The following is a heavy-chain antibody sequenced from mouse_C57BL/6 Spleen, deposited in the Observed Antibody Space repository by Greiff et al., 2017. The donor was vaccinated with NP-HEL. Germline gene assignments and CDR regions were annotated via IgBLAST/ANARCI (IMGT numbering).Heavy chain of an antibody. Sequence: VQLQQPGAELVKPGASVKLSCKASGYTFTSYWMHWVKPRPGQGLEWIGMIHPNSGSTNYNEKFKSKATLTVDKSSSTAYMQLSSLTSEDSAVYYCARSLTGVFAYWGQGTLVTVSA. CDR2: IHPNSGST. J-gene: IGHJ3*01. CDR1: GYTFTSYW. CDR3: ARSLTGVFAY. D-gene: IGHD4-1*01. V-gene: IGHV1-64*01.